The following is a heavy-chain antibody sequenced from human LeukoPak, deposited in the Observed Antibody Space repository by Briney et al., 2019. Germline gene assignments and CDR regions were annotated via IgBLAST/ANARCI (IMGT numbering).Heavy chain of an antibody. J-gene: IGHJ4*02. V-gene: IGHV3-7*01. CDR3: TRSRRDGNDY. CDR1: GFTFSSSW. CDR2: INEDGSAK. Sequence: GGSLRLSCAASGFTFSSSWMSWVRQAPGKGREWVANINEDGSAKYYVDSVKGRFTISRDNAKRSLDLQVNSLRAEDTAVYYCTRSRRDGNDYWGQGTLVTVSS. D-gene: IGHD5-24*01.